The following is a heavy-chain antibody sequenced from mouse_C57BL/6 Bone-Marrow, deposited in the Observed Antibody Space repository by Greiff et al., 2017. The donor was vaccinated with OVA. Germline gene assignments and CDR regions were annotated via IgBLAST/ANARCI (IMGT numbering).Heavy chain of an antibody. V-gene: IGHV1-62-2*01. CDR2: FYPGSGSI. CDR1: GYTFTEYT. Sequence: QVQLKQSGAELVKPGASVKLSCKASGYTFTEYTIHWVKQRSGQGLEWIGWFYPGSGSIKYNEKFKDKATLTADKSSSTVYMELSRLTSEDSAVYFCARHEVITTVVAHWYFDVWGTGTTVTVSS. J-gene: IGHJ1*03. CDR3: ARHEVITTVVAHWYFDV. D-gene: IGHD1-1*01.